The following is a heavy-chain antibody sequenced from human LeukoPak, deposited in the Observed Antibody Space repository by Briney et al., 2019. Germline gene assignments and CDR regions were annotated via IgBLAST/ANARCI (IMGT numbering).Heavy chain of an antibody. J-gene: IGHJ4*02. CDR1: GYTFTGYY. Sequence: ASVKVSCRASGYTFTGYYMHWVRQAPGQGLEWMGWINPNSGGTNYAQKFQGRVTMTRDTSISTAYMELSRLRSDDTAVYYCARTFNPKDHNAFDYWGQGTLVTVSS. D-gene: IGHD1-1*01. V-gene: IGHV1-2*02. CDR2: INPNSGGT. CDR3: ARTFNPKDHNAFDY.